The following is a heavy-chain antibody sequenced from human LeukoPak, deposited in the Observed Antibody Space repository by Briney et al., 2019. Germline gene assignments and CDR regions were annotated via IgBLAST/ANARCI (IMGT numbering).Heavy chain of an antibody. CDR3: AREGLVDYGMDV. J-gene: IGHJ6*02. CDR2: IIPILGIA. D-gene: IGHD5/OR15-5a*01. Sequence: ASVKVSCKASGGTFSSYAISWVRQAPGQGLEWMGRIIPILGIANYAQKFQGRVTITADKSTSTAYMGLSSLRSEDTAVYYCAREGLVDYGMDVWGQGTTVTVSS. CDR1: GGTFSSYA. V-gene: IGHV1-69*04.